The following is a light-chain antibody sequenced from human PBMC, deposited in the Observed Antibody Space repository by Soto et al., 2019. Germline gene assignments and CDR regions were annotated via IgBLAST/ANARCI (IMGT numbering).Light chain of an antibody. CDR1: SSVIGAYNR. CDR3: SSYTSSNTLI. J-gene: IGLJ2*01. Sequence: QSVLTQPPSVSGSPGQSVTISCTGTSSVIGAYNRVSWYQQPPGTAPKLMIYEVRDRTSGVPDRFSGSKSGNTASLTISGLQAEDEADYYCSSYTSSNTLIFGGGTKLTVL. CDR2: EVR. V-gene: IGLV2-18*02.